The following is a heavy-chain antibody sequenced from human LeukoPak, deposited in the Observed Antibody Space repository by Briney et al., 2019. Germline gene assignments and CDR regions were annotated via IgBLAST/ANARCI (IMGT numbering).Heavy chain of an antibody. CDR3: ASRPRSSSWYNYYYYMDV. J-gene: IGHJ6*03. Sequence: PSETLSLTCAAYGGSFSGYYWSWIRQPPGKGLEWIGEINHSGSTNYNPSLKSRVTISVDTSKNQFSLKLSSVTAADTAVYYCASRPRSSSWYNYYYYMDVWGQGTTVTISS. CDR2: INHSGST. CDR1: GGSFSGYY. V-gene: IGHV4-34*01. D-gene: IGHD6-13*01.